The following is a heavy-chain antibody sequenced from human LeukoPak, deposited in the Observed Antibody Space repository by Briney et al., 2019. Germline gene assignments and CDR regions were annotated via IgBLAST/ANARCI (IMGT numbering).Heavy chain of an antibody. J-gene: IGHJ4*02. V-gene: IGHV4-59*01. CDR1: GGSISRYY. D-gene: IGHD5-18*01. CDR3: ARGYSYGSGYFDY. Sequence: PSETLSLTCTFSGGSISRYYWSWVRQPPAQGLEWSGYCFYSGSSNYNPSLKSRVTISVDTSNNLFSLKLSSGTAADTAVYYCARGYSYGSGYFDYWGQGTLVTVSS. CDR2: CFYSGSS.